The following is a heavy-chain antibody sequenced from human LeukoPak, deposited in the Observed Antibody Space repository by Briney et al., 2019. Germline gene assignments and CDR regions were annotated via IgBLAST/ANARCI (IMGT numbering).Heavy chain of an antibody. Sequence: ASVKVSCKASGYTFTSYGISWVRQAPGQGLEWMGRISAYNGNTNYAQKLQGRVTMTTDTSTSTAYMELRSLRSDDTAVYYCARGSYRGGYFDFYYYYGMDVWGQGTTVTVSS. D-gene: IGHD3-9*01. CDR1: GYTFTSYG. CDR2: ISAYNGNT. CDR3: ARGSYRGGYFDFYYYYGMDV. J-gene: IGHJ6*02. V-gene: IGHV1-18*01.